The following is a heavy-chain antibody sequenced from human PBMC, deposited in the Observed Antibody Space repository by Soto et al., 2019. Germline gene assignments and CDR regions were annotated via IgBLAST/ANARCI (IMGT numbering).Heavy chain of an antibody. CDR1: GDSISNLDYF. V-gene: IGHV4-30-4*01. D-gene: IGHD7-27*01. Sequence: PSETLSLTCSVSGDSISNLDYFWAWIRQPPGQALEYIGYIYKSATTYYNPSFESRVAISVDTSKSQFSLNVTSVTAADIAVYFCARGRYCLTGRCFPNWFDSWGQGALVTVS. J-gene: IGHJ5*01. CDR2: IYKSATT. CDR3: ARGRYCLTGRCFPNWFDS.